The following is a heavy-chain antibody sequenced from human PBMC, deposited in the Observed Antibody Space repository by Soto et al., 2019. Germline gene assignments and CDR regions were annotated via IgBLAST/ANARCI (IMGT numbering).Heavy chain of an antibody. CDR1: GFSFTNYG. J-gene: IGHJ4*02. D-gene: IGHD4-17*01. Sequence: EVQLLEAGGGLVQPGGSLRLSCAASGFSFTNYGMSWVRQAPGKGLEWLSAIIGNGDTAYYADSVRGRFTISRDNSKNTLYLQLDDLGAEDTALYSCAKDYDYGDSLPFDYWGQGTLVTVSS. CDR3: AKDYDYGDSLPFDY. V-gene: IGHV3-23*01. CDR2: IIGNGDTA.